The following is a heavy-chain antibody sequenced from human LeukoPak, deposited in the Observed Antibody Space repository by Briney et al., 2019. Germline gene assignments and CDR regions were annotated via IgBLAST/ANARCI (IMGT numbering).Heavy chain of an antibody. V-gene: IGHV3-73*01. CDR1: GFTFSGSA. CDR2: IRSKANSYAT. D-gene: IGHD1-20*01. Sequence: PGGSLRLSCAASGFTFSGSAMHWVRQASGKGLEWVGRIRSKANSYATAYAASVKGRFTISRDDSKNTAYLQMNSLKTEDTAVYYCTRRDNWNDYWGQGTLVTVSS. J-gene: IGHJ4*02. CDR3: TRRDNWNDY.